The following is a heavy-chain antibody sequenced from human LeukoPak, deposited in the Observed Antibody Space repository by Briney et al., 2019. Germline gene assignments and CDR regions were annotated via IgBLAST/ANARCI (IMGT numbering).Heavy chain of an antibody. CDR3: ARDGLWIQNAFDI. J-gene: IGHJ3*02. D-gene: IGHD5-18*01. V-gene: IGHV4-39*07. CDR1: GGSISSSSYY. CDR2: IYYGGST. Sequence: SETLSLTCTVSGGSISSSSYYWGWIRQPPEKGLEWIGSIYYGGSTYYNPSLKSRVTVSVDTSKNQFSLKLRSVTAADTAVYYCARDGLWIQNAFDIWGQGTMVTVSS.